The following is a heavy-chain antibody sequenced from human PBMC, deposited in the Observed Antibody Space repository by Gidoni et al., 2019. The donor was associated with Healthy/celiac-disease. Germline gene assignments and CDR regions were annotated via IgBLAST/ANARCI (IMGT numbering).Heavy chain of an antibody. J-gene: IGHJ5*02. CDR3: ARVVAAARNNWFDP. CDR1: GATFSSYT. Sequence: QVQLVQSGSEVKKPGSSVKVSCKASGATFSSYTISWVRQAPGQGLEWMGRIIPILGIANYAQKFQGRVTITADKSTSTAYMELSSLRSEDTAVYYCARVVAAARNNWFDPWGQGTLVTVSS. D-gene: IGHD6-13*01. CDR2: IIPILGIA. V-gene: IGHV1-69*02.